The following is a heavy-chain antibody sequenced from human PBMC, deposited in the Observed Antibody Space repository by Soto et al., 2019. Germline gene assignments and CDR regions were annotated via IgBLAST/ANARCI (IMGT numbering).Heavy chain of an antibody. D-gene: IGHD6-13*01. Sequence: VGSLGLSCADSGFTFSSYGMHWVRQAPGKGLEWVAVISDDGSNKYYADSVKGRFTISRDNSKNTLYLQMNSLRAEDTAVYYCAKAGHSSSWYQRRYYYHYGMDVWGQGTTVTVSS. V-gene: IGHV3-30*18. J-gene: IGHJ6*02. CDR2: ISDDGSNK. CDR3: AKAGHSSSWYQRRYYYHYGMDV. CDR1: GFTFSSYG.